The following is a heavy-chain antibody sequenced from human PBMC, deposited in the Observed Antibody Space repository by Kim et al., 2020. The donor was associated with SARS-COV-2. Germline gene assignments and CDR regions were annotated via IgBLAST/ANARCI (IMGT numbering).Heavy chain of an antibody. CDR1: GYTFTSYA. Sequence: ASVKVSCKASGYTFTSYAMHWVRQAPGQRLEWMGWINAGNGNTKYSQKFQGRVTITRDTSASTAYMELSSLRSEDTAVYYCARSPWYYDSSGYYALFDYWGQGTLVTVSS. V-gene: IGHV1-3*01. J-gene: IGHJ4*02. CDR3: ARSPWYYDSSGYYALFDY. CDR2: INAGNGNT. D-gene: IGHD3-22*01.